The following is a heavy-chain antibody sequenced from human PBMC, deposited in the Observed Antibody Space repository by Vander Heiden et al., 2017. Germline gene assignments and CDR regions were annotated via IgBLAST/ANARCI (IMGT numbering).Heavy chain of an antibody. D-gene: IGHD2-15*01. V-gene: IGHV1-46*01. CDR1: RYTFTSYY. CDR2: INPSGGST. Sequence: QVQLAQSVAEVKQPGASVKVSCTASRYTFTSYYMHWVRQAPGQGLEWMGIINPSGGSTSYAQKFQGRVTMTRDTSTSTVYMELGSLRSEDTAVYYCAREPGVAATRWDIWGQGTMVTVSS. J-gene: IGHJ3*02. CDR3: AREPGVAATRWDI.